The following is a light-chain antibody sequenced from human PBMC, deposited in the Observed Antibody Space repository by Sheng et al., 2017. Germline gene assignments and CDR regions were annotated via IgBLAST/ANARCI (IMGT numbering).Light chain of an antibody. CDR3: QQYNTYPWT. J-gene: IGKJ1*01. CDR1: QDIRHD. Sequence: IQMTQSPSSLSASVGDRVSVTCRASQDIRHDLGWYRQKPGKAPELLIYGASTLQSGVPSRFSGSGSATEFTLTISRLQPDDFGTYFCQQYNTYPWTFGQGTEVEI. V-gene: IGKV1-6*01. CDR2: GAS.